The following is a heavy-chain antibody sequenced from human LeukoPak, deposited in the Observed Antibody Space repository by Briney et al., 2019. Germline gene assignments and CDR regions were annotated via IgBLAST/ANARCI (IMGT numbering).Heavy chain of an antibody. D-gene: IGHD4-17*01. CDR2: ISGSGGST. Sequence: PGGSLRLSCAASGFTFSSYAMSWVRQAPGKGLGWVSTISGSGGSTYYADSVKGRFTISRDNSKNTLYLQMNSLRAEDTAVYYCARDPGTVSYYGMDVWGQGTTVTVSS. CDR1: GFTFSSYA. J-gene: IGHJ6*02. CDR3: ARDPGTVSYYGMDV. V-gene: IGHV3-23*01.